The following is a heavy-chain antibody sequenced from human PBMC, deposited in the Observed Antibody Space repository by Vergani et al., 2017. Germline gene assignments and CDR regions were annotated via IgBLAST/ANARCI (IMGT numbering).Heavy chain of an antibody. Sequence: QVQLQASGPGRVKPSQTLSLTCTMSGGSISAGYYFWSWIRQPAGTGLDLLGHISASGNASHSPSLKTRVSLSVDTSKNQFSLTVTSVTAADTAIYFCARRSGGYYSGGKVHPLRTAFDVWGHGTVVTVSS. D-gene: IGHD2-15*01. V-gene: IGHV4-61*02. CDR2: ISASGNA. CDR1: GGSISAGYYF. CDR3: ARRSGGYYSGGKVHPLRTAFDV. J-gene: IGHJ3*01.